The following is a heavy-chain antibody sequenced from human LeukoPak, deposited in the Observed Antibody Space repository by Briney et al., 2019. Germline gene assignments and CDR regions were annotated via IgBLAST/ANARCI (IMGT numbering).Heavy chain of an antibody. V-gene: IGHV3-23*01. D-gene: IGHD1/OR15-1a*01. J-gene: IGHJ6*02. Sequence: GGSLRLSCAVSGITLSNYGMSWVRQAPGKGLEWVAGISGSGGSTNYADSVKGRFIISRDNPKNTLFLQMKSLRAEDTAVYFCAKTIQLAGRTFYVMDVWGQGTTVTVSS. CDR3: AKTIQLAGRTFYVMDV. CDR1: GITLSNYG. CDR2: ISGSGGST.